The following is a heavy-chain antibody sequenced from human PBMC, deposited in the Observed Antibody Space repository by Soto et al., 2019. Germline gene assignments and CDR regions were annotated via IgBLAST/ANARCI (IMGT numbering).Heavy chain of an antibody. D-gene: IGHD3-22*01. CDR1: RYTFTSYG. Sequence: ASVEVCCQDSRYTFTSYGISWVRQANGQGPEWMGWISAYHGNKNYAQKLQGRVTMTPDTSTSTAYMELRSLRSDDTAVYYCARDHRGYYDSSGYTGPDYWGQGTLVTVSS. CDR2: ISAYHGNK. V-gene: IGHV1-18*04. CDR3: ARDHRGYYDSSGYTGPDY. J-gene: IGHJ4*02.